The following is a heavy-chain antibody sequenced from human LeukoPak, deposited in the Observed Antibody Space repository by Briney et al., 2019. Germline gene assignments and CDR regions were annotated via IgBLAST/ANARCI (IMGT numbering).Heavy chain of an antibody. J-gene: IGHJ4*02. Sequence: GASVKVSCKASGYTFTGYYMHWVRQAPGQGLEWMGWINPNSGGTKYAQKFQGRVTMTRGTSISTAYMELSRLRSDDTAVYYCGDEFGLKWLADWGQGTLVTVSS. V-gene: IGHV1-2*02. CDR2: INPNSGGT. CDR1: GYTFTGYY. CDR3: GDEFGLKWLAD. D-gene: IGHD6-19*01.